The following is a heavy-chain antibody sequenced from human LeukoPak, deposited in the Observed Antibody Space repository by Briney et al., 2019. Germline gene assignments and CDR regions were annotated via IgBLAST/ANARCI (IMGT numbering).Heavy chain of an antibody. CDR1: GFTFRSYA. D-gene: IGHD3-10*01. CDR2: VWHDGSNR. J-gene: IGHJ4*02. V-gene: IGHV3-33*01. CDR3: ARELFGSGSCPDY. Sequence: GGSLRLSCTAPGFTFRSYAIHGRRQAPGKGGERGALVWHDGSNRYYADSVKGRFTISRDNSKNTVYLQMNSLRAEDTAVYYCARELFGSGSCPDYWGQGTLVTVSS.